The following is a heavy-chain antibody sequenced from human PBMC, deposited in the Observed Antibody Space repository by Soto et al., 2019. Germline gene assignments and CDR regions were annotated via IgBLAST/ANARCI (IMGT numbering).Heavy chain of an antibody. V-gene: IGHV3-53*01. D-gene: IGHD1-26*01. CDR3: ARHRHPRGTVGATSPLDP. J-gene: IGHJ5*02. Sequence: GGSLSLSCAISGFSVSSNYLSWVRQAPGQGLEWVSVHDSGGSTYYADSVQGRFTISRDKSNNTLYLQMRRVRAEDTAVYFCARHRHPRGTVGATSPLDPWGQGTQVTVSS. CDR2: HDSGGST. CDR1: GFSVSSNY.